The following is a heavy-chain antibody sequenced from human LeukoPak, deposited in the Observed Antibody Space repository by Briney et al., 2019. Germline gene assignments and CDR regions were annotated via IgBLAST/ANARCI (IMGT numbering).Heavy chain of an antibody. CDR3: ARGVDDYYCYYMDV. Sequence: PGGSLRLSCAASGFTFSSYSMNWVRQAPGKGLEGVSSISSSSSYIYYADSVKGRFTISRDNAKNSLYLQMNSLRAEDTAVYYCARGVDDYYCYYMDVWGKGTTVTVSS. CDR2: ISSSSSYI. CDR1: GFTFSSYS. J-gene: IGHJ6*03. V-gene: IGHV3-21*01. D-gene: IGHD2-15*01.